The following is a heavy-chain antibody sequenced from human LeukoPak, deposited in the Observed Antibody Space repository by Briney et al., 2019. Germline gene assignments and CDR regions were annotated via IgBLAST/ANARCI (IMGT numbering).Heavy chain of an antibody. CDR3: ARGLRGSPAFDY. D-gene: IGHD2-2*01. V-gene: IGHV4-59*01. Sequence: SETLSLTCTVSGGSISSYYWSWIRQPPGKGLEWIGYIYYSGSTNYNPSLKSRVTISVDTSKNQFSLKLSSVTAADTAVYYCARGLRGSPAFDYWGQGTLVTVSS. CDR1: GGSISSYY. CDR2: IYYSGST. J-gene: IGHJ4*02.